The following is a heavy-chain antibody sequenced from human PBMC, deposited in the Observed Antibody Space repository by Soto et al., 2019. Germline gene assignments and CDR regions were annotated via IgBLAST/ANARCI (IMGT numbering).Heavy chain of an antibody. D-gene: IGHD3-3*01. J-gene: IGHJ6*02. Sequence: PSDTLSLTCAVSGGSICSSDYTWSWIRQPPGRGLEWIGSVYHSGATHYIPSLKNRLTMSLDKSKNQSSLHLTSVTAANTAVYYCVRERTIFGVAPGGGVDVWGQGTTVTVCS. CDR1: GGSICSSDYT. V-gene: IGHV4-30-2*01. CDR2: VYHSGAT. CDR3: VRERTIFGVAPGGGVDV.